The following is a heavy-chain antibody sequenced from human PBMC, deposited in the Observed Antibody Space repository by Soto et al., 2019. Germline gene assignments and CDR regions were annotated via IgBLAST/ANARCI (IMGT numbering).Heavy chain of an antibody. J-gene: IGHJ6*02. CDR2: TSYDGSKK. D-gene: IGHD5-18*01. Sequence: QEQLVESGGGVVQPGGSLRLSCAASGFMFSSYPMNWVRRGPGKGLEWVAVTSYDGSKKLYADSVRGRITISRDNSKNTLYLQMNRLRAEDTAVYYCVKELGYTFGYGMDVWGQGTKVTVSS. CDR3: VKELGYTFGYGMDV. CDR1: GFMFSSYP. V-gene: IGHV3-30*18.